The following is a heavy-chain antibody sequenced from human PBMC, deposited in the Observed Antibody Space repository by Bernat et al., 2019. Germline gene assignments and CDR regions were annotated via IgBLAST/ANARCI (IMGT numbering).Heavy chain of an antibody. D-gene: IGHD5-18*01. CDR1: GFTFSSYG. CDR3: AKDKRVEDTAMVNY. J-gene: IGHJ4*02. V-gene: IGHV3-30*18. CDR2: ISYDGSNK. Sequence: QVQLVESGGGVVQPGRSLRLSCAASGFTFSSYGMHWVRQAPGKGLEWVAVISYDGSNKYYADSVKGRFTISRDNSKNTLYLQMNSLRAEDTAVYYCAKDKRVEDTAMVNYWGQGTLVTVSS.